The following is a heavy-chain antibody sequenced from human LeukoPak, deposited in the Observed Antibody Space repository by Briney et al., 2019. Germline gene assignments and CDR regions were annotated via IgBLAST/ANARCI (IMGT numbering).Heavy chain of an antibody. CDR1: GGSLSSSSHY. V-gene: IGHV4-39*01. D-gene: IGHD6-13*01. J-gene: IGHJ6*02. Sequence: SETLSLTCTVSGGSLSSSSHYWGWIRQPPGKGLEWIGSIYYSGSTYYNPSLKSRVTISIDTFKNQFSLKLSSVTAADTAVYYCGRAQQGAAGGRYYYHGVDVWGQGTTVTVSS. CDR3: GRAQQGAAGGRYYYHGVDV. CDR2: IYYSGST.